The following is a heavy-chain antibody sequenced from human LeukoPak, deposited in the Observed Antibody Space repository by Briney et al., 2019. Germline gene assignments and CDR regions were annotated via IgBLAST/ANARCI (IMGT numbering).Heavy chain of an antibody. CDR1: GFTFSTYA. V-gene: IGHV3-23*01. D-gene: IGHD2-2*01. CDR3: ARDSGYCSSTGCYVHYFDY. CDR2: ISTSGGST. J-gene: IGHJ4*02. Sequence: GGSLRLSCAASGFTFSTYAMTWVRQAPEKGLEWVCAISTSGGSTYYADSVKGRFTISRDNSKNTLFLQMNSLRAEDTAVYYCARDSGYCSSTGCYVHYFDYWGQGTLVTVSS.